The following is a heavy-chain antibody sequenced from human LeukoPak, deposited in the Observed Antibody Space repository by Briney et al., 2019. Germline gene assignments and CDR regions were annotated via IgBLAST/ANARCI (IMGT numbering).Heavy chain of an antibody. CDR2: ISSSSSTI. CDR3: ARGSYFYQESPPQADAFDI. Sequence: GGSLRLSCAASGFTFSSYSMNWVRQAPGKGLEWVSYISSSSSTIYYADSVKGRFTISRDNAKNSLYLHMNSLRAEDTAVYYCARGSYFYQESPPQADAFDIWGQGTMVTVSS. CDR1: GFTFSSYS. V-gene: IGHV3-48*04. J-gene: IGHJ3*02. D-gene: IGHD1-26*01.